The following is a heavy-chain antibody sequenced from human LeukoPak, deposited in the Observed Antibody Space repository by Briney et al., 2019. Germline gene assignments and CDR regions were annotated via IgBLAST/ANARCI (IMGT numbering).Heavy chain of an antibody. CDR3: ARTHLPNYDILTGYYSPCDY. D-gene: IGHD3-9*01. CDR1: GFTFSSYE. V-gene: IGHV3-48*03. CDR2: ISSSGSTI. J-gene: IGHJ4*02. Sequence: GGSLRLSCAASGFTFSSYEMNWVRQAPGKGLEWVSYISSSGSTIYYADSVKGRFTISRGNAKNSLYLQMNSLRAEDTAVYYCARTHLPNYDILTGYYSPCDYWGQGTLVTVSS.